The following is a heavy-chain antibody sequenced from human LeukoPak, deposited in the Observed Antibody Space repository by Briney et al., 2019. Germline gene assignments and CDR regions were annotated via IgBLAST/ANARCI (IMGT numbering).Heavy chain of an antibody. Sequence: PSETLSLTCTVSGVSISSYYWSWIRQPAGKGLEWIGRIYTSGSTNYNPSLKSRVTMSVDTSKNQFSLKLSSVTAADTAVYYCARVGYGPPDYHYYMDVWGKGTTVTVSS. CDR1: GVSISSYY. CDR3: ARVGYGPPDYHYYMDV. J-gene: IGHJ6*03. CDR2: IYTSGST. V-gene: IGHV4-4*07. D-gene: IGHD5-18*01.